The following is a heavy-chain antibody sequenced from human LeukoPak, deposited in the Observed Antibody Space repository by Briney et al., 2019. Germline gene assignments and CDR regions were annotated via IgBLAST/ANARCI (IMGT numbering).Heavy chain of an antibody. CDR3: ARYCGAASCYSGFDY. D-gene: IGHD2-15*01. V-gene: IGHV3-23*01. Sequence: PGGSLTLSCAASGFTFSTYAMSWVRQAPGKGPEWVSAISGDGGTYYADSVKGRFTISRDNSKNTLYLQMNSLGGEDTALYYCARYCGAASCYSGFDYWGQGTLVTVAS. CDR1: GFTFSTYA. CDR2: ISGDGGT. J-gene: IGHJ4*02.